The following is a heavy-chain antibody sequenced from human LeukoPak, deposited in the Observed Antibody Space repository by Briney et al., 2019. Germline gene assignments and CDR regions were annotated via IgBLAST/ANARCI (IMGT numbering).Heavy chain of an antibody. V-gene: IGHV3-30*04. CDR1: GFTFSSYA. D-gene: IGHD3-22*01. J-gene: IGHJ4*02. CDR3: ARGWDYDSGGRPTAYVY. CDR2: ISYDGRSI. Sequence: GGSLRLSCAASGFTFSSYAMHWVRQAPGKGLEWVAVISYDGRSIHYPDSVKGRFTISRDISTDTLWLQMDSLRSEDTATYYCARGWDYDSGGRPTAYVYWGQGTLVSVSS.